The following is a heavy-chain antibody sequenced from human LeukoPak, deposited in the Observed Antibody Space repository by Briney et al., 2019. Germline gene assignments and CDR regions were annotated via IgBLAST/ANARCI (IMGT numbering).Heavy chain of an antibody. Sequence: GGSLRLSCAASGFTFSSYGMHWARQAPGKGLEWVAFIRYDGSNKYYADSVKGRFPISRDNSKNTLYLQMYSLRAEDTAVYYCAKEEVQWELRFDYGGQGTLVTVSS. V-gene: IGHV3-30*02. CDR3: AKEEVQWELRFDY. CDR1: GFTFSSYG. D-gene: IGHD1-26*01. J-gene: IGHJ4*02. CDR2: IRYDGSNK.